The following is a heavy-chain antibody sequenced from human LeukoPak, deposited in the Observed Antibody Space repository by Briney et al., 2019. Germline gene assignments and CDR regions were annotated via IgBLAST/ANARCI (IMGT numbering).Heavy chain of an antibody. D-gene: IGHD4-23*01. J-gene: IGHJ5*02. V-gene: IGHV3-11*04. CDR3: ATPPSVTWFDP. CDR1: GFTFSDYY. Sequence: GGSLRLSCAASGFTFSDYYMSWIRQAPGKGLEWVSYISSSGSTIYYADSVRGRFTISRDNAENSLHLHMSSLRAEDTAVYYCATPPSVTWFDPWGQGTLVTVSS. CDR2: ISSSGSTI.